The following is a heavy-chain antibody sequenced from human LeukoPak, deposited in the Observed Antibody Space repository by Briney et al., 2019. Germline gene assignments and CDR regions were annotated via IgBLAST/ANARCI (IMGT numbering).Heavy chain of an antibody. V-gene: IGHV4-59*01. CDR1: GGSISSYY. J-gene: IGHJ5*02. Sequence: SETLSLTCTVSGGSISSYYWSWTRQPPGKGLEWIGYIYYSGSTNYNPSLKSRVTISVDTSKNQFSLKLSSVTAADTAVYYCARERNEKYYDFWSGYSNWFDPWGQGTLVTVSS. CDR2: IYYSGST. D-gene: IGHD3-3*01. CDR3: ARERNEKYYDFWSGYSNWFDP.